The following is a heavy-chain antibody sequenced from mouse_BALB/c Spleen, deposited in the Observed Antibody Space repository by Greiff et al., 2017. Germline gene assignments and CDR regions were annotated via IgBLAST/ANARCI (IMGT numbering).Heavy chain of an antibody. CDR2: IWGDGST. Sequence: VHLVESGPGLVAPSQSLSITCTVSGFSLTGYGVNWVRQPPGKGLEWLGMIWGDGSTDYNSALKSRLSISKDNSKSQVFLKMNSLQTDDTARYYCARDQGYGSSNWYFDVWGAGTTVTVSS. D-gene: IGHD1-1*01. V-gene: IGHV2-6-7*01. CDR3: ARDQGYGSSNWYFDV. J-gene: IGHJ1*01. CDR1: GFSLTGYG.